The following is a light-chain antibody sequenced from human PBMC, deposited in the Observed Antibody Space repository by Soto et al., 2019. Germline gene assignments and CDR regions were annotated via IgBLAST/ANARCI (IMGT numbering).Light chain of an antibody. Sequence: EIVLTQSPATLSLSPGERATLSCRASQSVSSYLAWYQQKPGQAPRLLIYAASNRATGIPARFSGSGSGTNFTLTITGIEPEDFAMYYCQQRSNWPSTFGGGTKVEIK. CDR3: QQRSNWPST. V-gene: IGKV3-11*01. CDR2: AAS. J-gene: IGKJ4*02. CDR1: QSVSSY.